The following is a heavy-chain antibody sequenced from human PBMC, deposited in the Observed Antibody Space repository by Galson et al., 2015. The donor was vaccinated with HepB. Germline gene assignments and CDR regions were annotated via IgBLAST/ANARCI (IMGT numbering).Heavy chain of an antibody. J-gene: IGHJ2*01. CDR3: ARRPYSSGWYGWYFDL. CDR1: GYSFTSYW. Sequence: QSGAEVKKPGESLKISCTGSGYSFTSYWIGWVRQMPGKGLEWMGIIYPGDSDTRYSPSFQGQVTISADKSNSTAYLQWSSLKASDTAMYYCARRPYSSGWYGWYFDLWGRGTLVTVSS. V-gene: IGHV5-51*01. CDR2: IYPGDSDT. D-gene: IGHD6-19*01.